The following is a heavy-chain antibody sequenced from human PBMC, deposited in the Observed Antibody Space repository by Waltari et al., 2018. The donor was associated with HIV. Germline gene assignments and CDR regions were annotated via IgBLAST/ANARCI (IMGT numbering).Heavy chain of an antibody. CDR2: IYYSGST. CDR3: THQKGYSSSWYITAYYFDY. V-gene: IGHV4-39*01. CDR1: GGSISSSSYY. D-gene: IGHD6-13*01. Sequence: QLQLQESGPGLVKSSETLSLSCTVSGGSISSSSYYWGWNRQTPGKGLEWVGSIYYSGSTYYNPSLKSRVTISVDTSKNQFSLKLSSVTAADTAVYYCTHQKGYSSSWYITAYYFDYWGQGTLVTVSS. J-gene: IGHJ4*02.